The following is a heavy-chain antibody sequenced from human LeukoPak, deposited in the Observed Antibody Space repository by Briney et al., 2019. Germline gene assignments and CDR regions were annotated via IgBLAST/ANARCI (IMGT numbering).Heavy chain of an antibody. D-gene: IGHD2-15*01. J-gene: IGHJ6*03. Sequence: SETLSLTCTVSGGSISSYYWSWIRQPAGKGLEWIGRIYTSGSTNYNPSLKSRVTMSVDTSKNQFSLKLSSVTAADTAVYYCARDTLVVVAATVRRYEGYYMDVWGKGTTVTVSS. CDR3: ARDTLVVVAATVRRYEGYYMDV. V-gene: IGHV4-4*07. CDR2: IYTSGST. CDR1: GGSISSYY.